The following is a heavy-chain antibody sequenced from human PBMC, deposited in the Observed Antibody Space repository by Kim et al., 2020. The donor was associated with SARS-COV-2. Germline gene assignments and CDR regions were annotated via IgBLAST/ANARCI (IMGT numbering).Heavy chain of an antibody. CDR2: ISAYNGNT. CDR3: ARELNYYGSGNPYYFDY. Sequence: ASVKVSCKVSGYTFSNYGISWVRQAPAQGLEWIGWISAYNGNTNYAQKLQGRVTMTTDTSTNTAYMELRSLRSDDTAVYYCARELNYYGSGNPYYFDYWGQGTLVTVSS. J-gene: IGHJ4*02. V-gene: IGHV1-18*01. D-gene: IGHD3-10*01. CDR1: GYTFSNYG.